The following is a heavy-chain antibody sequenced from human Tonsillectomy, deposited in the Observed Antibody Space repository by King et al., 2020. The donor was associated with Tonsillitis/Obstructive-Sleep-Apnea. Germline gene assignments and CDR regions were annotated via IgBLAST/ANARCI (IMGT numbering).Heavy chain of an antibody. J-gene: IGHJ3*02. CDR1: GGYISSDY. D-gene: IGHD2-21*01. CDR2: RYYSGNT. Sequence: VQLQESGPGLVKPSETLSLTCTVSGGYISSDYWSWIRQPPGKGLEWIGYRYYSGNTNYNPSLKSRVTISVDTSKNQFSLKLSSVTAADTAVYYCARFEVAEDAFDIWGPGTRVTVSS. V-gene: IGHV4-59*01. CDR3: ARFEVAEDAFDI.